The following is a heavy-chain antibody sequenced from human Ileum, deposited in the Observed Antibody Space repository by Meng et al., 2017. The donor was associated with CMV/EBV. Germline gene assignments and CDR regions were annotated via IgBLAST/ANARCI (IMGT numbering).Heavy chain of an antibody. Sequence: GESLKISCAASGFIFSTYTIHWVRQAPGKGLEWVSSISSSSAHIYYADSLEGRLTISRDNAKNSLYLQMNSLRAEDTAVYYFARTRGYSYGFDYWGQGTLVTVSS. V-gene: IGHV3-21*01. CDR1: GFIFSTYT. J-gene: IGHJ4*02. D-gene: IGHD5-18*01. CDR3: ARTRGYSYGFDY. CDR2: ISSSSAHI.